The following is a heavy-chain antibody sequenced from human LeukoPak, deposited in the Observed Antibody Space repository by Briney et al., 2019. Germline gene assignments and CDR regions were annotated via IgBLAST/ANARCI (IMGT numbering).Heavy chain of an antibody. D-gene: IGHD3-16*02. CDR2: ISSSGSSI. CDR1: GFTFSSYE. V-gene: IGHV3-48*03. Sequence: PGGSLRLSCADSGFTFSSYEMNWVRQAPGKGLEWVSYISSSGSSIYYADSVKGRFTISRDNSKNTLYLQMNSLRADDTAVYYCAKDRPWRLGELSLVVYYFDYWGQGTLVTVSS. CDR3: AKDRPWRLGELSLVVYYFDY. J-gene: IGHJ4*02.